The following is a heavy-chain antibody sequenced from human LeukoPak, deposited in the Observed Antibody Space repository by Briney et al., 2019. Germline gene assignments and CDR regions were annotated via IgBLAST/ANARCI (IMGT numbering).Heavy chain of an antibody. J-gene: IGHJ5*02. D-gene: IGHD3-16*01. CDR1: GVSISSYY. Sequence: MTSETLSLTCTVSGVSISSYYWSWLRQPPGKGLEWIGYIYYSGSTNYNPSLKSRVTISVDTSKNQFSLKLSSVTAADTAVYYCARDLRRLGELFPWGQGTLVTVSS. V-gene: IGHV4-59*01. CDR2: IYYSGST. CDR3: ARDLRRLGELFP.